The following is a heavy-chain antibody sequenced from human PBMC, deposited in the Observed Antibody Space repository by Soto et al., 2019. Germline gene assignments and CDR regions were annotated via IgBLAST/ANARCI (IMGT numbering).Heavy chain of an antibody. J-gene: IGHJ6*02. CDR1: GYTFTSYD. CDR3: ARERKGDRMDV. V-gene: IGHV1-8*01. D-gene: IGHD3-16*01. Sequence: QVQLVQSGAEVKKPGASVKVSCKASGYTFTSYDINWVRQATGQGLEWMGWMNPNSGNTVYAQKFQGTVTMTRTTSISKANVELSSLRSEVTAGYYGARERKGDRMDVWGQGPTVTVSS. CDR2: MNPNSGNT.